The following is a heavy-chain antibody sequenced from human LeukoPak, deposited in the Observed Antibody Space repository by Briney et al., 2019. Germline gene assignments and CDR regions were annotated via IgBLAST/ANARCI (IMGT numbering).Heavy chain of an antibody. CDR3: ARDPGGDFDY. V-gene: IGHV4-59*01. J-gene: IGHJ4*02. CDR2: IYYSGST. CDR1: GGSISSYY. Sequence: KTSETLSLTCTVSGGSISSYYWSWIRQPPGKGLEWIGYIYYSGSTNYNPSLKSRVTISVDTSKNQFSLKLSSVTAADTAVYYCARDPGGDFDYWGQGTLDTVSS.